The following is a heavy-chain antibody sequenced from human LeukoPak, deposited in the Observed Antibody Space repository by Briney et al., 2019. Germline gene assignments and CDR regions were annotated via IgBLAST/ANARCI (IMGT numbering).Heavy chain of an antibody. CDR1: GYTFTDYD. CDR2: VSPYNGNT. Sequence: ASVKVSCKTSGYTFTDYDITWVRQAPGQGLEWMGRVSPYNGNTYYSQRFQGSVTITKDTSTGTAYMDLRNLRDDDTAMYYCARNGRVRRVVKDLLEYWGQGTLVAVSS. J-gene: IGHJ4*02. D-gene: IGHD3-10*01. V-gene: IGHV1-18*01. CDR3: ARNGRVRRVVKDLLEY.